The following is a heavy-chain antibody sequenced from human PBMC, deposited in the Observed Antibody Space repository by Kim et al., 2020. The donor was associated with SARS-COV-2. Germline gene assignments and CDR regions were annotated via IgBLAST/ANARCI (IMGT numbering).Heavy chain of an antibody. CDR3: VRARHLDY. J-gene: IGHJ4*02. CDR2: ISSTSSII. CDR1: GFTFSNYS. V-gene: IGHV3-21*06. Sequence: GGSLRLSCAASGFTFSNYSLNWVRQAPGKGLEWVSPISSTSSIIYYADSVRGRFTISRDNTKNSLSLQMNSLRGEDTAVYYCVRARHLDYWSQG.